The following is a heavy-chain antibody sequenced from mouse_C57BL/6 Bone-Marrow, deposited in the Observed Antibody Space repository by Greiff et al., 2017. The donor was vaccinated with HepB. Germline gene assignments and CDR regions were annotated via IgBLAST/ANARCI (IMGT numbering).Heavy chain of an antibody. D-gene: IGHD2-12*01. J-gene: IGHJ2*01. CDR1: GYTFTDYE. Sequence: VQLQQSGAELVRPGASVTLSCKASGYTFTDYEMHWVKQTPVHGLEWIGAIDPETGGTAYNQKFKGKAILTADKSSSTAYMELRSLTSEDSAVYYCTREGGSYDYWGQGTTLTVSS. V-gene: IGHV1-15*01. CDR2: IDPETGGT. CDR3: TREGGSYDY.